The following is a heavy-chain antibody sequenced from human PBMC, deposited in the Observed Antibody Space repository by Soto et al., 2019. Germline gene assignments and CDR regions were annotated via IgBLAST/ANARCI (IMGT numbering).Heavy chain of an antibody. CDR1: GFTFSSYA. CDR2: ISGSGGST. V-gene: IGHV3-23*01. D-gene: IGHD2-2*01. J-gene: IGHJ5*02. CDR3: AKDLGPCSSTSCPPTWFDP. Sequence: GGSLRLSCAASGFTFSSYAMSWVRQAPGKGLEWVSAISGSGGSTYYADSVKGRFTISRDNSKNTLYLQMNSLRAEDTAVYYCAKDLGPCSSTSCPPTWFDPWGQGTLVTVSS.